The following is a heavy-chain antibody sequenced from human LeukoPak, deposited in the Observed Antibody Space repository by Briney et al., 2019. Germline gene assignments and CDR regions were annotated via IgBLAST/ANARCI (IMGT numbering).Heavy chain of an antibody. CDR1: GYTFTSYG. D-gene: IGHD2-2*01. V-gene: IGHV1-18*01. CDR2: ISAYNGNT. Sequence: GASVKVSCKASGYTFTSYGITWVRQAPGQGLEWMGWISAYNGNTNYPQKLQGRVTMTTDTATSTAYMELRSLRSDDTAVYYCARDGYQPLDVTYFQHWGQGTLVTVSS. J-gene: IGHJ1*01. CDR3: ARDGYQPLDVTYFQH.